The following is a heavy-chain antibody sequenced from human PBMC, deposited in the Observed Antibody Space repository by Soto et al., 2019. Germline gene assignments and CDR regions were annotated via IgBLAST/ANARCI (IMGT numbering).Heavy chain of an antibody. CDR3: ARAAKDYDFWSGYSYYCDY. D-gene: IGHD3-3*01. J-gene: IGHJ4*02. V-gene: IGHV1-69*01. CDR2: IIPIFGTA. Sequence: QVQLVQSGAEVKKPGSSVKVSCKASGGTFSSYAISWVRQAPGQGLEWMGGIIPIFGTANYAQKFQGRVTITADEATSTAYMELSSRRSGDTSVYYCARAAKDYDFWSGYSYYCDYCGEGTLVTVSS. CDR1: GGTFSSYA.